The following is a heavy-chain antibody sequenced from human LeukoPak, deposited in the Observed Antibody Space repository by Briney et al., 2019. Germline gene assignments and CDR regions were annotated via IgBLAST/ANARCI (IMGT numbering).Heavy chain of an antibody. CDR2: IYYSGST. D-gene: IGHD5-18*01. V-gene: IGHV4-39*07. Sequence: PSETLSLTCTVSGGSISSSSYYWGWIRQPPGKGLEWIGSIYYSGSTYYNPSLKSRVTISVDTSKNQFSLKLSSVTAADTAVYYCARGYSQNLYYYYYYMDVWGKGTTVTVSS. CDR1: GGSISSSSYY. J-gene: IGHJ6*03. CDR3: ARGYSQNLYYYYYYMDV.